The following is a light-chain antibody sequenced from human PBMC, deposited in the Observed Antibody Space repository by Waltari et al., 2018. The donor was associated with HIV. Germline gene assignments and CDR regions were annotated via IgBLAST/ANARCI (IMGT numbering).Light chain of an antibody. V-gene: IGKV3-15*01. Sequence: EIVMTQSPATLSVSPGERATLSCRASQSVSSNLAWDQQTPGQAPRLLIYGAFTRATGIPARFSGSGSGTEFTLTISSLRSEDFVVYYCQQYNNWPRTFGQGTKLQIK. J-gene: IGKJ2*01. CDR1: QSVSSN. CDR3: QQYNNWPRT. CDR2: GAF.